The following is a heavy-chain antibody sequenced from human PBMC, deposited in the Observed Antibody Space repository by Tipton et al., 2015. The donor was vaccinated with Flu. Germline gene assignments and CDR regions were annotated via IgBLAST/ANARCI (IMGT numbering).Heavy chain of an antibody. D-gene: IGHD3-10*01. V-gene: IGHV4-4*07. CDR2: MYTSGST. Sequence: TLSLTCTVSNGSVSSFFWSWIRQPAGKGLEWIGRMYTSGSTNYNPSLKSRVTMSVDTSNNQFSLNPKSVTAADTAVYYCARIRGVVKGAFDVWGQGTMVTVSS. J-gene: IGHJ3*01. CDR1: NGSVSSFF. CDR3: ARIRGVVKGAFDV.